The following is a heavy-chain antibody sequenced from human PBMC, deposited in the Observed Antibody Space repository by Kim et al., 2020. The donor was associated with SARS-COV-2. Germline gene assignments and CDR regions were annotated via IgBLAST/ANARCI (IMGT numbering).Heavy chain of an antibody. CDR1: GFSLSTTGVR. Sequence: SGPTLVKPTQTLTLTCTFSGFSLSTTGVRVGWIRQPPGKAPEWLALIYWDDDKRYSPSLKSRLTITKDTSKNQVVLTMTNMDPVDTATYYCALSYYYGSGSFDHNWFDPWGQGTLVTVS. J-gene: IGHJ5*02. CDR2: IYWDDDK. V-gene: IGHV2-5*02. D-gene: IGHD3-10*01. CDR3: ALSYYYGSGSFDHNWFDP.